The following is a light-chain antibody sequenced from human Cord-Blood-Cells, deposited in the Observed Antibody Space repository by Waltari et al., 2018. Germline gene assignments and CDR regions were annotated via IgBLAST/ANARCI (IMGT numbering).Light chain of an antibody. J-gene: IGKJ5*01. Sequence: FQLKPPPSSLSASVGGRGTSTCRASQRFSSHLNWYQQKPGKAPKILFYAASSLQGGVQPRFSGSGAGTDFTLTISRLQPEDFATYYSQQLYGPLIPVGQGTRLEIK. V-gene: IGKV1-39*01. CDR1: QRFSSH. CDR3: QQLYGPLIP. CDR2: AAS.